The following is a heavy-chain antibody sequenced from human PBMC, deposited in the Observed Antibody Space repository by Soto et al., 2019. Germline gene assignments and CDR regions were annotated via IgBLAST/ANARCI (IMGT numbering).Heavy chain of an antibody. Sequence: SGPTLVNPTQTLTLTCTFSGFSLSTSGMCVSWIRQPPGKALEWLARIDWDDDKYYSTSLKTRLTISKDTSKNQVVLTMTNMDPVDTATYYCARTTSYGDYINDAFDIWGQGTMVTVSS. CDR1: GFSLSTSGMC. CDR2: IDWDDDK. CDR3: ARTTSYGDYINDAFDI. J-gene: IGHJ3*02. V-gene: IGHV2-70*11. D-gene: IGHD4-17*01.